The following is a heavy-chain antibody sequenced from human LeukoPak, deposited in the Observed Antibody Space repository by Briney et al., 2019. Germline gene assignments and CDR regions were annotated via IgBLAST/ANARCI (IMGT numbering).Heavy chain of an antibody. CDR3: ARDMVSGYSYVSYGMDV. V-gene: IGHV1-2*02. CDR2: INPNSGGT. J-gene: IGHJ6*02. Sequence: ASVKVSCKTSGYSFTAFYIHWVRQAPGQGLEWMGWINPNSGGTNYAQKFQGRVTMTRDTSISTAYMELSRLRSDDTAVYYCARDMVSGYSYVSYGMDVWGQGTTVTVSS. CDR1: GYSFTAFY. D-gene: IGHD5-18*01.